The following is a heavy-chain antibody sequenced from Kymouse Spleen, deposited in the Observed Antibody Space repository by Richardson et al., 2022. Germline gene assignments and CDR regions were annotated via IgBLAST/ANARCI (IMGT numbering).Heavy chain of an antibody. J-gene: IGHJ4*02. CDR1: GFTFSSYW. D-gene: IGHD2-2*02. CDR2: IKQDGSEK. V-gene: IGHV3-7*01. Sequence: EVQLVESGGGLVQPGGSLRLSCAASGFTFSSYWMSWVRQAPGKGLEWVANIKQDGSEKYYVDSVKGRFTISRDNAKNSLYLQMNSLRAEDTAVYYCARDLGDIVVVPAAMNYWGQGTLVTVSS. CDR3: ARDLGDIVVVPAAMNY.